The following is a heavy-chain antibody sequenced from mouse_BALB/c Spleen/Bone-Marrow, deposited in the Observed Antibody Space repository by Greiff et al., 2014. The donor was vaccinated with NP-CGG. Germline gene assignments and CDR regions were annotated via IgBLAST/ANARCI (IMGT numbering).Heavy chain of an antibody. CDR2: INPYNDVT. Sequence: VQLQQSGPELVKPGASVKMSCKASGYTFTSNIINWVKQKPGRGLEWIGYINPYNDVTKYNEKLKGKATLTSDMSSNTAYMELSSLTSEDSAVYYCAKAAYYDYDGRAMDYWGQGTSVIVSS. CDR1: GYTFTSNI. J-gene: IGHJ4*01. V-gene: IGHV1-14*01. D-gene: IGHD2-4*01. CDR3: AKAAYYDYDGRAMDY.